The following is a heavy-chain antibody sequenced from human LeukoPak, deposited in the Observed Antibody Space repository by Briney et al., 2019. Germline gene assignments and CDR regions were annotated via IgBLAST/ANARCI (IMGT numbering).Heavy chain of an antibody. V-gene: IGHV3-23*01. J-gene: IGHJ4*02. D-gene: IGHD3-10*01. CDR2: ISSGGSST. Sequence: GGSLRLSCAASGFTFSSYAVSWVRQAPGKGLEWVSAISSGGSSTYYTDSVKGRFTISRDNSKITLYLQVYSLRAEDTAVYYCAKDRSGDEPYYFDSWGQGTLVTVSS. CDR1: GFTFSSYA. CDR3: AKDRSGDEPYYFDS.